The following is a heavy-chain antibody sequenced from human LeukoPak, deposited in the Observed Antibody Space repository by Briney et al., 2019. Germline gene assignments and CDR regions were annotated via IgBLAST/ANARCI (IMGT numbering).Heavy chain of an antibody. CDR1: GFTFSSHA. CDR2: LGGRSRST. CDR3: AKGLGGIPSCYDY. V-gene: IGHV3-23*01. D-gene: IGHD2-2*01. Sequence: QPGGPLRLSCVASGFTFSSHAMSWVRQAPGKGLEWVSTLGGRSRSTYYADSVKGRFTISRDNSKNTLYLQMNSLRAEDTAVYYCAKGLGGIPSCYDYWGQGTLVTVSS. J-gene: IGHJ4*02.